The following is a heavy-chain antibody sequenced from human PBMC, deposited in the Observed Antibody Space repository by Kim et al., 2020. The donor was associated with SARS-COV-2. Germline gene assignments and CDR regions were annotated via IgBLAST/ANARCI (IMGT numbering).Heavy chain of an antibody. CDR1: GFTFSSYA. CDR3: AKLPRHCSSTSCPYYFDY. CDR2: ISGSGGST. D-gene: IGHD2-2*01. V-gene: IGHV3-23*01. J-gene: IGHJ4*02. Sequence: GGSLRLSCAASGFTFSSYAMSWVRQAPGKGLEWVSAISGSGGSTYYADSVKGRFTISRDNSKNTLYLQMNSLRAEDTAVYYCAKLPRHCSSTSCPYYFDYWGQGTLVTVSS.